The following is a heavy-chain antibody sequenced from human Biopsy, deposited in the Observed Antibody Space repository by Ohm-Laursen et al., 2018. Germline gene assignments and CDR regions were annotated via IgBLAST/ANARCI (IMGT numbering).Heavy chain of an antibody. CDR2: IWYDGSDQ. CDR1: GFIFKSHG. J-gene: IGHJ4*02. CDR3: ARDRREHYQFDH. D-gene: IGHD1-26*01. Sequence: SRRLSCPASGFIFKSHGMHWVRQAPGKGLEWVALIWYDGSDQYYADSVKGRFTITRDNSKNTVYLQMNSLRAEDTAVYYCARDRREHYQFDHWGQGTRVTVSS. V-gene: IGHV3-33*01.